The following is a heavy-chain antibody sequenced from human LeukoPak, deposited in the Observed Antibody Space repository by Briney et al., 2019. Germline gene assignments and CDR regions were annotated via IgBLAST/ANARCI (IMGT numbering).Heavy chain of an antibody. CDR2: ISSSRATI. J-gene: IGHJ4*02. Sequence: PGGSVRLSCAASGFTFSSYSMTWLRQAPGKGREWVAYISSSRATIFYAESVKGRFTVSRDHAKNSLHLQMNSLRGDDTAVYNCARVDWELLDGDFDYWGQGTLVTVSA. CDR1: GFTFSSYS. V-gene: IGHV3-48*04. D-gene: IGHD1-26*01. CDR3: ARVDWELLDGDFDY.